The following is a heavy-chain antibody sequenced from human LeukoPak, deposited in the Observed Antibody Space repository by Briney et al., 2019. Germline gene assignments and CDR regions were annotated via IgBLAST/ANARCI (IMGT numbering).Heavy chain of an antibody. CDR1: GFTFPDYA. CDR2: IRSKIYGGTA. Sequence: GGSLRLSCSTSGFTFPDYAITWVRQAPGQGLEWVGLIRSKIYGGTAVYAASVQGRFTVSRDDSKSFAFLQMDSLTIEDTAMYYCCRGLTEPKAKYYCDLWGQGILVTVSS. V-gene: IGHV3-49*04. D-gene: IGHD1-14*01. CDR3: CRGLTEPKAKYYCDL. J-gene: IGHJ5*02.